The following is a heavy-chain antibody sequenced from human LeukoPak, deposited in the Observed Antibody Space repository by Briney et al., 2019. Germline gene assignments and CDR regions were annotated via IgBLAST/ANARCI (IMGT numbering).Heavy chain of an antibody. J-gene: IGHJ6*03. Sequence: PGGSLRLSCAASGFTFSSYSMNWVRQAPGKGLEWVSYISSSGSTIYYADSVKGRFTISRDNAKNSLYLQMNSLRAEDTAVYYCAREGRAADYYYMDVWGKGTTVTISS. CDR2: ISSSGSTI. D-gene: IGHD6-13*01. V-gene: IGHV3-48*04. CDR1: GFTFSSYS. CDR3: AREGRAADYYYMDV.